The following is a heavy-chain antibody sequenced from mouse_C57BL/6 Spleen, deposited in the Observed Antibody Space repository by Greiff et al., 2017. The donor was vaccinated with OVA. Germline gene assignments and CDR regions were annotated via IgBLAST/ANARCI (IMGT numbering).Heavy chain of an antibody. Sequence: EVMLVESEGGLVQPGSSMKLSCTASGFTFSDYYMAWVRQVPEKGLEWVANINYDGSSTYYLDSLKSRFIISRDNAKNILYLQMSSLKSEDTATYYCARAITTVVAPGYFDVWGTGTTVTVSS. V-gene: IGHV5-16*01. J-gene: IGHJ1*03. CDR2: INYDGSST. D-gene: IGHD1-1*01. CDR1: GFTFSDYY. CDR3: ARAITTVVAPGYFDV.